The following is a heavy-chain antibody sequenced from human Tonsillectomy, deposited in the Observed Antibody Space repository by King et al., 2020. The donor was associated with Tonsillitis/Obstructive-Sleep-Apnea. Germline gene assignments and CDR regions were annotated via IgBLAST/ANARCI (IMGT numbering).Heavy chain of an antibody. CDR3: ARIRSTSCLGDY. CDR1: GFPLSSSGMC. D-gene: IGHD2/OR15-2a*01. J-gene: IGHJ4*02. V-gene: IGHV2-70*11. Sequence: VTLKESGPALVKPTQTLTLTCTFSGFPLSSSGMCVSWIRQPPGKALEWLARIDWDDDKYYSTSLKTRLTISKDTSKNQVVLTMTNMDPVDTATYYCARIRSTSCLGDYWGQGTLVTVSS. CDR2: IDWDDDK.